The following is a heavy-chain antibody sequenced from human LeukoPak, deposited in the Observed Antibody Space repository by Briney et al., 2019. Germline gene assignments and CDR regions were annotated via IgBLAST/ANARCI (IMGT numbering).Heavy chain of an antibody. CDR3: AKGAGGFSYYNWFDP. V-gene: IGHV4-39*07. Sequence: SQTLSLTCTVSGNSISSGDNYWGWIRQPPGKGLEWIGSIYYSGTTHYSPSLESRVTISVDTSKNQFSLKLASVTAADTAIYYCAKGAGGFSYYNWFDPWGQGTLVTVSS. J-gene: IGHJ5*02. CDR2: IYYSGTT. CDR1: GNSISSGDNY. D-gene: IGHD5-18*01.